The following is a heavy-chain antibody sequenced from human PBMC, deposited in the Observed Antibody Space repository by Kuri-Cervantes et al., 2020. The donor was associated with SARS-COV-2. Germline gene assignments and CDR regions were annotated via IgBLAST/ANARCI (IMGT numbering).Heavy chain of an antibody. J-gene: IGHJ4*02. V-gene: IGHV3-21*01. CDR3: ARDIPIDDFWSGYYVDY. CDR2: ISSSSSYI. Sequence: GGSLRLSCAASGFTFSSYGMNWVRQAPGKGLEWVSSISSSSSYIYYADSVKGRFTISRDNAKNSLYLQMNSLRAEDTAVYYCARDIPIDDFWSGYYVDYWGQGTLVTVSS. CDR1: GFTFSSYG. D-gene: IGHD3-3*01.